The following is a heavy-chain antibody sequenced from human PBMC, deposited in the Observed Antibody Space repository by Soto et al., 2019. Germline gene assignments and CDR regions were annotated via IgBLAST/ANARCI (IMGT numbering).Heavy chain of an antibody. D-gene: IGHD6-6*01. J-gene: IGHJ6*02. CDR3: VRVERDSRSIYYYYGMDV. CDR1: GGYFSGYY. V-gene: IGHV4-34*01. Sequence: QVQLQQWGAGVLKPSETLSLTCAVYGGYFSGYYWSWIRQPPGKGLEWIGEINHSGSTNYNPSLKSRVTISVDTSKNQFSLKLSSVTAADTAVYYCVRVERDSRSIYYYYGMDVWGQGTTVTVSS. CDR2: INHSGST.